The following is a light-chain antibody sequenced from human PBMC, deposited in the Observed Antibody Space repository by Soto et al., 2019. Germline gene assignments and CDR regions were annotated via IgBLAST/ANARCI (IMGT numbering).Light chain of an antibody. CDR2: RAS. CDR1: QSVRDN. Sequence: ILLTQSPATLAVSPGEGATLSCRASQSVRDNLAWYQQKPGQAPRLLIYRASTRATGVPARFSGSGSGTEFTPTISSLQSEDVSVYFCQHYNFWPHTFGQGTKLEIK. J-gene: IGKJ2*01. V-gene: IGKV3-15*01. CDR3: QHYNFWPHT.